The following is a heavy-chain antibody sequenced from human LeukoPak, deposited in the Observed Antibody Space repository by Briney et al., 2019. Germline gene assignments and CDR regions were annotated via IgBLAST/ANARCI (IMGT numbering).Heavy chain of an antibody. D-gene: IGHD2-8*02. Sequence: SETLSLTCAVYGGSFSGYYWSWIRQPPGKGLEWIGEINHSGSTNYNPSLKSRVTISVDTSKNQFSLKLSSVTAADTAVYYCAGVPWWGIGLGYFDYWGQGTLVTVSS. CDR1: GGSFSGYY. CDR3: AGVPWWGIGLGYFDY. CDR2: INHSGST. J-gene: IGHJ4*02. V-gene: IGHV4-34*01.